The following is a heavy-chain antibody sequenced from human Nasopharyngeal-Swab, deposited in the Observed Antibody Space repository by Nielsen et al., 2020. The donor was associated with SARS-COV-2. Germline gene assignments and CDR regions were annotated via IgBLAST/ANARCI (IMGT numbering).Heavy chain of an antibody. D-gene: IGHD5-18*01. CDR2: ISGSGGST. CDR3: AKADTAMVGYNWFDP. V-gene: IGHV3-23*01. J-gene: IGHJ5*02. CDR1: GFTFNSYA. Sequence: GESLKISCAASGFTFNSYAMSWVRQAPGKGLEWVSAISGSGGSTYYADSVKGRFTISRDNSKNTLYLQMNSLRAEDTAVYYCAKADTAMVGYNWFDPWGQGTLVTVSS.